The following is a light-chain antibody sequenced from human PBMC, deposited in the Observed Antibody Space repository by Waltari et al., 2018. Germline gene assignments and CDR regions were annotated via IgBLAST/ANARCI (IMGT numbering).Light chain of an antibody. CDR3: YSADSSGNHWV. V-gene: IGLV3-10*01. CDR2: EDS. J-gene: IGLJ3*02. Sequence: SYELTQPPSVSVSPGQTARITCSGDALPKKYAYWYQQKSGQAPVLGIFEDSKRPAGIPERFSGSRSGTMATLTISGAQMEDEADYYCYSADSSGNHWVFGGGTKLTVL. CDR1: ALPKKY.